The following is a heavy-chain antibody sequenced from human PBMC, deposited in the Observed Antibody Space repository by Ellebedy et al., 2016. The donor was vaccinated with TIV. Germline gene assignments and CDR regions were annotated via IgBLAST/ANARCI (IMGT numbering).Heavy chain of an antibody. CDR2: ITGSGFGT. CDR3: ARGGATSSRYWRN. D-gene: IGHD2-2*01. Sequence: GESLKISCAASGFTFSNYALSWVRQAPGKGLEWVSTITGSGFGTYYADSVKGRFTVSRDKSKNTLSLQMNSLRAEDTAVYYCARGGATSSRYWRNWGQGALVTVSS. V-gene: IGHV3-23*01. J-gene: IGHJ4*02. CDR1: GFTFSNYA.